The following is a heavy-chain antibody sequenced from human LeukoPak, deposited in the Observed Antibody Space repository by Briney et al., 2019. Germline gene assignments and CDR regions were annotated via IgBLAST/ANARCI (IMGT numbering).Heavy chain of an antibody. J-gene: IGHJ4*02. D-gene: IGHD3-9*01. Sequence: PGGSLRLSCAASEFSVGSNYMTWVRQAPGKGLEWVSLIYSGGSTYYADSVKGRFTISRDNPKNTLYLQMNSLRAEDTAVYYCARGADTGYSSDYWGQGTLVTVSS. CDR2: IYSGGST. CDR3: ARGADTGYSSDY. V-gene: IGHV3-66*01. CDR1: EFSVGSNY.